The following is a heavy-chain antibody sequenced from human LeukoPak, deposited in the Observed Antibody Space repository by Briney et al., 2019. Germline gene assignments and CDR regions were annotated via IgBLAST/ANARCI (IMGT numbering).Heavy chain of an antibody. J-gene: IGHJ4*02. D-gene: IGHD5-18*01. V-gene: IGHV4-59*08. Sequence: SETLSLTCTVSGGSISSYYWSWIRQPPGKGLEWIGYIYYSGSTNYNPSLKSRVTISVDTSKNKFSLKLSSVTAADTAVYYCARHADSYGYYFDYWGQGTLVTVSS. CDR1: GGSISSYY. CDR2: IYYSGST. CDR3: ARHADSYGYYFDY.